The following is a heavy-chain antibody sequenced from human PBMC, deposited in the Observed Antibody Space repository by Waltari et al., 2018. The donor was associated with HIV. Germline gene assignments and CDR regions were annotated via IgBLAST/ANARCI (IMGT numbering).Heavy chain of an antibody. J-gene: IGHJ4*02. V-gene: IGHV3-23*01. CDR1: GFTFSTFA. CDR2: FNDGCFGT. D-gene: IGHD3-3*01. CDR3: ARLDFWLKYYFDY. Sequence: EVHLLESGGGLVQPGGSLRLSCAASGFTFSTFAMSWVRQAPGKGRGGVSGFNDGCFGTYYADSVKGRFTISRDNSKNTLFLEMNSLRAEDTAVYYCARLDFWLKYYFDYWGQGTLVTVSS.